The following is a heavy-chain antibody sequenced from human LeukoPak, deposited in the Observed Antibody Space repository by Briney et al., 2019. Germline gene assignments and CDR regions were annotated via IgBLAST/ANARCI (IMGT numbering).Heavy chain of an antibody. V-gene: IGHV3-30-3*01. J-gene: IGHJ6*02. CDR1: GFTFSSYA. D-gene: IGHD2-21*02. CDR2: ISYDGSNK. CDR3: ASTLTAIPDYYYYGMDV. Sequence: PGGSLRLSCAASGFTFSSYAMHWVRQAPGKGLEWVAVISYDGSNKYYADSVKGRFTISRDNSKNTLYLQMNSLRAEDTAVYYCASTLTAIPDYYYYGMDVWGQGTTVTVSS.